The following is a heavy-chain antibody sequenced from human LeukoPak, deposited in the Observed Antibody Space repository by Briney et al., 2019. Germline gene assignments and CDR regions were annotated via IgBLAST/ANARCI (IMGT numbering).Heavy chain of an antibody. CDR1: GFTFNIYW. J-gene: IGHJ2*01. CDR2: IKQDGSEK. D-gene: IGHD6-19*01. Sequence: GGSLRLSCAASGFTFNIYWMSWVRQAPGKGLEWVANIKQDGSEKYYVDSVKGRFTISRDNAKNSLYLQMNSLRAEDTAVYYCARGGSGFERYSDLWGRGTLVTVSS. CDR3: ARGGSGFERYSDL. V-gene: IGHV3-7*05.